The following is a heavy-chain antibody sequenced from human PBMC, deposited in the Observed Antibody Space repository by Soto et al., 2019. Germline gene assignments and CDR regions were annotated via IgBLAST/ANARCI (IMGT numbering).Heavy chain of an antibody. CDR2: ISSSSSYI. CDR3: ARDLSVGRLGQGDFDY. D-gene: IGHD6-19*01. V-gene: IGHV3-21*01. Sequence: EVQLVESGGGLVKPGGSLRLSCAASGFTFSSYSMNWVRQAPGKGLEWVSSISSSSSYIYYADSVKGRFTISRDNAKNSLYMQMNSLRAEDTAVYYCARDLSVGRLGQGDFDYWGQGTLVTVSS. CDR1: GFTFSSYS. J-gene: IGHJ4*02.